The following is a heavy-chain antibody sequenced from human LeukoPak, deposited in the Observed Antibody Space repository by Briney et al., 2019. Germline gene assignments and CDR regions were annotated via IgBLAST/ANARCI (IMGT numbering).Heavy chain of an antibody. V-gene: IGHV3-48*03. CDR1: GFTFSSYE. J-gene: IGHJ3*02. CDR2: ITTSGNTI. D-gene: IGHD6-19*01. CDR3: ARDSVAGSQDAFDI. Sequence: GGSLRLSCAASGFTFSSYEMNWVRRAPGKGLEWVSYITTSGNTIYYADSVKGRFTISRDNAKNSLYLQMNSLRAEDTAVYYCARDSVAGSQDAFDIWGQGTMVTVSS.